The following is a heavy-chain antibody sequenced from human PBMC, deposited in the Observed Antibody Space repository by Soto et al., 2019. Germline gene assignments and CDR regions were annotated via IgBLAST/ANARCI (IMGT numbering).Heavy chain of an antibody. V-gene: IGHV4-59*12. Sequence: SSETLSLTCTVSGGSISNFYWSWIRQPPGKGLEWIGYVYYTGSTSYNPSLKRRVTFSADSSRDQFSLRLTSVTAADTAVYYCATSYGNAWYTYWGQGTQVTVSS. CDR3: ATSYGNAWYTY. J-gene: IGHJ4*02. CDR2: VYYTGST. D-gene: IGHD6-13*01. CDR1: GGSISNFY.